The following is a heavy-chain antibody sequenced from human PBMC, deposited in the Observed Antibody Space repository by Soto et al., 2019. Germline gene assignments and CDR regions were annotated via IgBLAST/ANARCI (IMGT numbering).Heavy chain of an antibody. V-gene: IGHV3-74*01. CDR1: XXXXXXXX. CDR2: INSDGSST. Sequence: EVQLVESGGGLVQPGGSXXXXCXXXXXXXXXXXXXXXRQAPRKGLVWVSRINSDGSSTNYADSVKGRFTISRDNAKNTLYLQMNSLRAEDTALYYCARARSPDYYGMDVWGQGTTVTVSS. CDR3: ARARSPDYYGMDV. J-gene: IGHJ6*02. D-gene: IGHD1-26*01.